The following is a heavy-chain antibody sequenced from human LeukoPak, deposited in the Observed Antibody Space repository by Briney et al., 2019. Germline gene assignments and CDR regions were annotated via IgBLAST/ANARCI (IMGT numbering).Heavy chain of an antibody. V-gene: IGHV4-31*11. Sequence: SETLSLTCAVYGGSFSGYYWSWIRQHPGKGLEWIGYIYYSGSTHYNPSLKSRVTISVDTSKNQFSLKLSSVTAADTAVYYCARDPHPYGMDVWGQGTTVTVSS. CDR2: IYYSGST. CDR1: GGSFSGYY. J-gene: IGHJ6*02. CDR3: ARDPHPYGMDV.